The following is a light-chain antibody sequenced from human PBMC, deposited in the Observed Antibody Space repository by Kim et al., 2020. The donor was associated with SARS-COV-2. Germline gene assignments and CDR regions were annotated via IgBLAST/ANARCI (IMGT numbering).Light chain of an antibody. CDR3: QQYYSYPPT. Sequence: AVTGDRVTITCRASQGISSYLAWYQQKPGKAPKLLIYAASTLQSGVPSRFSGSGSGTDFTLTISCLQSEDFATYYCQQYYSYPPTFGPGTKVDIK. CDR2: AAS. V-gene: IGKV1-8*01. CDR1: QGISSY. J-gene: IGKJ3*01.